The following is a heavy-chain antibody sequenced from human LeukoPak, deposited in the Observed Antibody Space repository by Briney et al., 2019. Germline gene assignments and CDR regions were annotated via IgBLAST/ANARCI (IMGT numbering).Heavy chain of an antibody. J-gene: IGHJ3*02. Sequence: SETLSLTCTVSGGSISSSTYYWGWIHQPPGKGLEWIGSIYYSGSTYYNPSLKSRVTISVDTSRNQFSLKLISVTAADTAVYYCARHLHGSDVFHIWGQGTMVTVSS. CDR3: ARHLHGSDVFHI. D-gene: IGHD1-1*01. V-gene: IGHV4-39*01. CDR1: GGSISSSTYY. CDR2: IYYSGST.